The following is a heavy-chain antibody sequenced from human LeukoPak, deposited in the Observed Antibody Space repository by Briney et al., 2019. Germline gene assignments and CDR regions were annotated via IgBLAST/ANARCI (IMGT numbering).Heavy chain of an antibody. CDR1: GGSISSYY. D-gene: IGHD2-15*01. V-gene: IGHV4-59*01. CDR3: ARDSPLLSGAFDI. Sequence: PSETLSLTCTVSGGSISSYYWSWIRQPPGEGLEWVGYIYYSGSTNYNPSLKSRVTRSVDTSKNPFSLKLRSVTAADTAVYYCARDSPLLSGAFDIWGQGTMVTVSS. J-gene: IGHJ3*02. CDR2: IYYSGST.